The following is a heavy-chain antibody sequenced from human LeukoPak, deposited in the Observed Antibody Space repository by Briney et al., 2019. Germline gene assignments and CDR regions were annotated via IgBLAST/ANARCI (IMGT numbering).Heavy chain of an antibody. CDR3: ARGGYSSSWFFLNWFDP. CDR2: IYYSGST. CDR1: GGSISSYY. V-gene: IGHV4-59*12. J-gene: IGHJ5*02. D-gene: IGHD6-13*01. Sequence: SETLPLTCTVSGGSISSYYWSWIRQPPGKGLEWIGYIYYSGSTNYNPSLKSRVTISVDTSKNQFSLKLSSVTAADTAVYYCARGGYSSSWFFLNWFDPWGQGTLVTVSS.